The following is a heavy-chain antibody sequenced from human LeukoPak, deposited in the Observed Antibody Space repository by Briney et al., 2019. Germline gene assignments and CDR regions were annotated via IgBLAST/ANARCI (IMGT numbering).Heavy chain of an antibody. J-gene: IGHJ4*02. D-gene: IGHD3-22*01. CDR1: GGTFSSYA. V-gene: IGHV1-69*05. CDR2: IIPIFGTA. Sequence: ASVKVSCKASGGTFSSYAISWVRQAPGQGLEWMGGIIPIFGTANYAQKFQGRVTITTDESTSTAYMELSSLRSEDTAVYYCARGEYYYDSSGYSHDYWGQGTQVTVSS. CDR3: ARGEYYYDSSGYSHDY.